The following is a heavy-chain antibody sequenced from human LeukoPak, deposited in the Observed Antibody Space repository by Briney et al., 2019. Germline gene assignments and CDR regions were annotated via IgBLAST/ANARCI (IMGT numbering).Heavy chain of an antibody. CDR3: APSTPTDAGS. D-gene: IGHD5/OR15-5a*01. CDR1: GFTFSSYA. V-gene: IGHV3-23*01. J-gene: IGHJ4*02. CDR2: ISGSGIST. Sequence: PGGSLRLSCAASGFTFSSYAMSWVRQAPGKGLEWISAISGSGISTYYADSVRDRFVISRDNSVNTVYLQMNSLTVEDTALYFCAPSTPTDAGSWGQGTLVTVSS.